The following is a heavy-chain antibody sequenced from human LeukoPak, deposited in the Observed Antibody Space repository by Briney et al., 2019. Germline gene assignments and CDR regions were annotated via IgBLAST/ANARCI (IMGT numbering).Heavy chain of an antibody. CDR1: GFTVSSNY. V-gene: IGHV3-53*01. D-gene: IGHD4-17*01. CDR3: ARDGTPTDYYGMDV. CDR2: IYSGGST. Sequence: SGGPLRLSCAASGFTVSSNYMSWVRQAPGKGLEWVSVIYSGGSTYYADSVKGRFTISRDNSKNTLYLQMNSLRAEDTAVYYCARDGTPTDYYGMDVWGQGTTVTVSS. J-gene: IGHJ6*02.